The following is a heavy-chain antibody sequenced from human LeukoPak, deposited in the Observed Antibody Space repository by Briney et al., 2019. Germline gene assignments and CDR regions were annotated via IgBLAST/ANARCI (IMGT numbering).Heavy chain of an antibody. D-gene: IGHD3-22*01. CDR1: GGSISSYY. V-gene: IGHV4-59*01. Sequence: SETLSLTCTVSGGSISSYYWSWFRQPPGKGLEWIGYINYSGSTNYNPSLKSRVTISVDTSKNQFSLKLSSVTAADTAVYYCARVTRYYDSSGYYSHFDYWGQGTLVTVSS. CDR3: ARVTRYYDSSGYYSHFDY. J-gene: IGHJ4*02. CDR2: INYSGST.